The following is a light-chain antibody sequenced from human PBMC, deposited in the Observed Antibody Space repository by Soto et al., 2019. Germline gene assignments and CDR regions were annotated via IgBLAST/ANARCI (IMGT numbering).Light chain of an antibody. J-gene: IGKJ2*01. V-gene: IGKV2-30*02. CDR1: QSLVHSDGNTY. Sequence: DVVMTQSPLSLPVTLGQPASISCRSSQSLVHSDGNTYLNWFQQRPGQSPRRLIYRVSNRDSGVPDRVSGSASGTDFTLKISRVEAEDVGVYYCMQGTHWPYTFGQGTNLEI. CDR3: MQGTHWPYT. CDR2: RVS.